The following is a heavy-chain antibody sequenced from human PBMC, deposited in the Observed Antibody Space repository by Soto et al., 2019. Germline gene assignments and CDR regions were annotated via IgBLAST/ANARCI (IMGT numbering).Heavy chain of an antibody. CDR2: IYYSGST. J-gene: IGHJ5*02. CDR1: GGSISSYY. CDR3: ARCLFSYGARFDP. D-gene: IGHD1-26*01. V-gene: IGHV4-59*01. Sequence: QVQLQESGPGLVKPSETLSLTCTVSGGSISSYYWSWIRQPPGKGLEWIGYIYYSGSTNYNPSLKSRVTISVDTSKNQFSLKLSSVTAADTAVYYCARCLFSYGARFDPWGQGTLVPVSS.